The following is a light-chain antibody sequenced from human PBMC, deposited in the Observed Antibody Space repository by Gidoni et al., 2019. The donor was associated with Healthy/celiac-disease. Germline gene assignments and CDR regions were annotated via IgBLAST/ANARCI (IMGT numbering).Light chain of an antibody. CDR2: GAS. CDR3: QQYNNWPPLT. Sequence: EIVITPSPATLSVSPGERATLSCRASQRVSSNLAWYQQKPGQAPRLLIYGASTRATGIPARFSGSGSGTEFTLTISSLQSEDFAVYYCQQYNNWPPLTFGGGTKVEIK. V-gene: IGKV3-15*01. CDR1: QRVSSN. J-gene: IGKJ4*01.